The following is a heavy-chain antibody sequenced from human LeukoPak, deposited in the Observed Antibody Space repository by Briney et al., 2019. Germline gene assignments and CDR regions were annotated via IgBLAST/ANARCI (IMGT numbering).Heavy chain of an antibody. CDR3: AIKAVDYDFWSGYYHYYYMDV. CDR1: GGTFSSYA. D-gene: IGHD3-3*01. J-gene: IGHJ6*03. Sequence: ASVKVSCKASGGTFSSYAINWVRQAPGQGLEWMGGIIPIFGTANYAQKFQGRITITADESTSTAYMELSSLRSEDTAVYYCAIKAVDYDFWSGYYHYYYMDVWGKGTTVTVSS. V-gene: IGHV1-69*13. CDR2: IIPIFGTA.